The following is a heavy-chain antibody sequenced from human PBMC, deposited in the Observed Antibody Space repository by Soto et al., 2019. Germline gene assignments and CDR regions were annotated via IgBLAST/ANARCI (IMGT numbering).Heavy chain of an antibody. Sequence: QVQLVQSGAEVKKPGASVKVSCKASGYTFTGYYMHWVRQAPGQGLEWMGWINPNSGGTNYAQKFQGRVTMTRDTSISTAYMELSRLRSDDTAVYYCARNPTRVRGVMWYYGIDVWGQGTTVTVSS. D-gene: IGHD3-10*01. J-gene: IGHJ6*02. CDR1: GYTFTGYY. CDR3: ARNPTRVRGVMWYYGIDV. V-gene: IGHV1-2*02. CDR2: INPNSGGT.